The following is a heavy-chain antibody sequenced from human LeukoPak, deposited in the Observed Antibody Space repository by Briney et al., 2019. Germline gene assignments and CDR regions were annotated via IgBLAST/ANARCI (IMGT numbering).Heavy chain of an antibody. Sequence: GGSLRLSCAASGFTFSSFSMYWVRQAPGKGLVWVSRIHYDGSFISYADSVKGRFTISRDNAKNTLYLRMDSLRAEDTAVYYCATGYSSGWYFYFQYWGQGTLVTVSS. CDR1: GFTFSSFS. CDR2: IHYDGSFI. CDR3: ATGYSSGWYFYFQY. J-gene: IGHJ1*01. V-gene: IGHV3-74*01. D-gene: IGHD6-19*01.